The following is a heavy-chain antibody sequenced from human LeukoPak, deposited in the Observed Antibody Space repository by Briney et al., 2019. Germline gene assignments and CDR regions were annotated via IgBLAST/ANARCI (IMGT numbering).Heavy chain of an antibody. CDR3: AKDLGSSSGRSY. V-gene: IGHV3-23*01. Sequence: GGSLRLSCAASGFTFSSYAMSWVRQATGKGLEWVSAISGSGGSTYYADSVKGRFTISRDNSKNTLYLQMNSLRAEDTAVYYCAKDLGSSSGRSYWGQGTLVTVSS. CDR1: GFTFSSYA. J-gene: IGHJ4*02. CDR2: ISGSGGST. D-gene: IGHD6-6*01.